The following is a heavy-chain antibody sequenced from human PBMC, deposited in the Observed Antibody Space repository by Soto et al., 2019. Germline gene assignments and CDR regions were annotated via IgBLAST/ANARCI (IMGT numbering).Heavy chain of an antibody. CDR2: VYHTGRT. CDR1: GGSFKSGSYS. CDR3: ERDFAQFDS. V-gene: IGHV4-61*01. J-gene: IGHJ4*02. D-gene: IGHD3-3*01. Sequence: SETLSLTCTVSGGSFKSGSYSWSWIRQPPGKGLEWIGYVYHTGRTSYNPSLKSRVSISMDTSKNQFSLNLDSVTAADTAVYFCERDFAQFDSWGKGTLVTVSS.